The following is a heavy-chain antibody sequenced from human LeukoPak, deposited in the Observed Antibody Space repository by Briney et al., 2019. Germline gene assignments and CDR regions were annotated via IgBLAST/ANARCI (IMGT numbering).Heavy chain of an antibody. CDR3: ARRLALDSFDP. Sequence: GGSLRLSCAASGFTFSSYAMSWVRQAPGKGLEWVSSISSSSSYIYYADSVKGRFTISRDNAKNSLYLQMNSLRAEDTAVYYCARRLALDSFDPWGQGTLVTVSS. CDR2: ISSSSSYI. D-gene: IGHD2-2*03. V-gene: IGHV3-21*01. CDR1: GFTFSSYA. J-gene: IGHJ5*02.